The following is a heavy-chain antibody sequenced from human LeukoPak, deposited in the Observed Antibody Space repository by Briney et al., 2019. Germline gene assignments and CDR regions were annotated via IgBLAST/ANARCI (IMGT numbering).Heavy chain of an antibody. Sequence: GGSLRLSCAASGFTFSSYSMNWVRQAPGKGLEWVSSISSSSRYIYYADSVKGRFTISRDNAKNSLYLQMKSLKTEDTAVYYCSRYGSGSYYKTRTSYYYYYMDVWGKGTTVTISS. D-gene: IGHD3-10*01. V-gene: IGHV3-21*04. CDR2: ISSSSRYI. CDR3: SRYGSGSYYKTRTSYYYYYMDV. CDR1: GFTFSSYS. J-gene: IGHJ6*03.